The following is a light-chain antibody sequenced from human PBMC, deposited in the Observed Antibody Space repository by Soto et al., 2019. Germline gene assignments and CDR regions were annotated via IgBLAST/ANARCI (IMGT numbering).Light chain of an antibody. CDR1: QSIRTW. J-gene: IGKJ1*01. Sequence: IQMTQSPSTLSASIGDRVTITCRASQSIRTWLAWYQQKPGKAPNLLVYDASSLESGVPSRFSGSGSGTEFTLTISGLQPDDFATYYCQQYNSWTFGQGTKVDIK. V-gene: IGKV1-5*01. CDR2: DAS. CDR3: QQYNSWT.